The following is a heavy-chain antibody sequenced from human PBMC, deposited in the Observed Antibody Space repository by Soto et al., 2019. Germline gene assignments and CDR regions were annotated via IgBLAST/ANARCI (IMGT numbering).Heavy chain of an antibody. CDR3: AALPYDFGSGYPSPIDY. V-gene: IGHV3-23*01. D-gene: IGHD3-3*01. CDR1: GFTFSSYA. CDR2: ISGSGGST. Sequence: EVPLLESGGGLVQPGGSLRLSCAASGFTFSSYAMSWVRQAPGKGLEWVSAISGSGGSTYYADSVKCRFTNSKDNSKNTLYLHMKSLSGEDTVVYYYAALPYDFGSGYPSPIDYWGEGTLVTVTS. J-gene: IGHJ4*02.